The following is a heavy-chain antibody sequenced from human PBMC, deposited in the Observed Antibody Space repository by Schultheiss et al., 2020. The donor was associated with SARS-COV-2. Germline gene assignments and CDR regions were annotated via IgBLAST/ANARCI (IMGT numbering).Heavy chain of an antibody. CDR3: ARHTGYCSSTNCYAYYGMDV. D-gene: IGHD2-2*03. Sequence: SVKVSCKASGGTFSSYAISWVRQAPGQGLEWMGGIIPIFGTANYAQKFQGRVTITADESTSTAYMELSSLRSEDTAVYYCARHTGYCSSTNCYAYYGMDVWGQGTTVTVSS. J-gene: IGHJ6*02. V-gene: IGHV1-69*13. CDR2: IIPIFGTA. CDR1: GGTFSSYA.